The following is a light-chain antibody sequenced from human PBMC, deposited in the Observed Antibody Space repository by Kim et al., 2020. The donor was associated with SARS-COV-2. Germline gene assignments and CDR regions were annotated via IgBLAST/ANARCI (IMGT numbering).Light chain of an antibody. V-gene: IGKV4-1*01. CDR2: WAS. Sequence: DIVMTQSPDSLAVSLGERATINCKSSQSVLYSSNNKNYLAWYQQKPGQPPKLLIYWASTRESGVPDRFSGSGSGTDFTLTISSLQAEDVAVYYCQQYYSTPPVTFGGGTKVDIK. CDR3: QQYYSTPPVT. CDR1: QSVLYSSNNKNY. J-gene: IGKJ4*01.